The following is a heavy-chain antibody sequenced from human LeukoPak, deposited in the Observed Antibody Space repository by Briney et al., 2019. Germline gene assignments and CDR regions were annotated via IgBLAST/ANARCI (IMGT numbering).Heavy chain of an antibody. J-gene: IGHJ3*02. CDR2: ISYTGST. V-gene: IGHV4-59*11. CDR1: DDSFSSHY. CDR3: AREPTTVTKGFDI. Sequence: SETLSLTCAVSDDSFSSHYWTCIRQPPGQGLEWIGYISYTGSTNYNPPLKSRVTISVDTSKNQFSLKLNSVTAPDTAVYYCAREPTTVTKGFDIWGQGTLVTVSS. D-gene: IGHD4-17*01.